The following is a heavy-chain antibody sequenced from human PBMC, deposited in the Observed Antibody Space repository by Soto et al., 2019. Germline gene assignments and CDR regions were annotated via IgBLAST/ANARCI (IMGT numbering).Heavy chain of an antibody. CDR2: IYSGGST. V-gene: IGHV3-53*01. D-gene: IGHD3-22*01. J-gene: IGHJ4*02. CDR3: ARGMSSGSLYYFDY. Sequence: GGSLRLSCAASGFTVSSNYMSWVRQAPGKGLEWVSVIYSGGSTYYADSVKGRFTISRDNSKNTLYLQMNSLRAEDTAVYYCARGMSSGSLYYFDYWGQGTLVTVSS. CDR1: GFTVSSNY.